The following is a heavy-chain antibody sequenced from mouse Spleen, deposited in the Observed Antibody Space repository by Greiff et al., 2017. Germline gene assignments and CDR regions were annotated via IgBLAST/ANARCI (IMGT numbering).Heavy chain of an antibody. CDR1: GYTFTSYY. J-gene: IGHJ2*01. CDR3: TRGGYGNYPFDY. V-gene: IGHV1S81*02. Sequence: QVQLQQPGAELVKPGASVKLSCKASGYTFTSYYMYWVKQRPGQGLEWIGEINPSNGGTNFNEKFKSKATLTVDKSSSTAYMQLSSLTSEDSAVYYCTRGGYGNYPFDYWGQGTTLTVSS. D-gene: IGHD2-10*02. CDR2: INPSNGGT.